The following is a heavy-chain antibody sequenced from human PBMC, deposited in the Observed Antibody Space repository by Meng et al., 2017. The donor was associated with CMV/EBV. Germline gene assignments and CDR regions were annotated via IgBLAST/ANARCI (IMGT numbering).Heavy chain of an antibody. V-gene: IGHV3-21*01. Sequence: SCAAYGFTFSSYSMNWVRQAPGKGLEWVSSISSSSSYIYYADSVKGRFTISRDNAKNSLYLQMNSLRAEDTAVYYCARIDYLDAFDIWGQGTMVTVSS. J-gene: IGHJ3*02. D-gene: IGHD2/OR15-2a*01. CDR3: ARIDYLDAFDI. CDR1: GFTFSSYS. CDR2: ISSSSSYI.